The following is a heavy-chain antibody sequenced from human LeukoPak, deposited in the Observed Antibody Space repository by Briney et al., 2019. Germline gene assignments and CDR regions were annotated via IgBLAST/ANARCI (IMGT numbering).Heavy chain of an antibody. J-gene: IGHJ3*02. CDR1: GGSINSHTYY. CDR3: ARNGSGGFDAFEI. CDR2: IHYSGSPYYINYRGST. D-gene: IGHD2-15*01. Sequence: SETLSLTCTVSGGSINSHTYYWGWIRQPPGKGLEWIGGIHYSGSPYYINYRGSTFYNPSLKSRVTIAVDTSKNQFSLKLNSVIAADTAISYCARNGSGGFDAFEIWGQGTMVTVSS. V-gene: IGHV4-39*01.